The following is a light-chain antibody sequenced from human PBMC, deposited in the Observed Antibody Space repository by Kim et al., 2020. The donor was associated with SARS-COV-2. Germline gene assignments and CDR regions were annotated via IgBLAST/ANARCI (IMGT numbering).Light chain of an antibody. Sequence: ASVGDRVTITCRASQGISYYLAWYQQKPGKVPKLLIYAASALQPGVPSRFSGSGSGTDFTLSISGLQPEDVATYYCQNYKSVPLTFGPGTKVDIK. CDR2: AAS. CDR1: QGISYY. CDR3: QNYKSVPLT. V-gene: IGKV1-27*01. J-gene: IGKJ3*01.